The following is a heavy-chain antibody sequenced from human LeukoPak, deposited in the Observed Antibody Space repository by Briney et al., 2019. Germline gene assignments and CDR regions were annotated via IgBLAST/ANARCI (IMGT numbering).Heavy chain of an antibody. J-gene: IGHJ4*02. D-gene: IGHD3-3*01. V-gene: IGHV3-23*01. Sequence: GGPLSLSCAASGFTFGSFAMSWVGKAQGKGLEWVSAISGSGGSTYYADSVKGRFTISRDNSKNTLYLQMNSLRAEDTAVYYCAKGLDYDFWSGYYWGQGTLVTVSS. CDR2: ISGSGGST. CDR1: GFTFGSFA. CDR3: AKGLDYDFWSGYY.